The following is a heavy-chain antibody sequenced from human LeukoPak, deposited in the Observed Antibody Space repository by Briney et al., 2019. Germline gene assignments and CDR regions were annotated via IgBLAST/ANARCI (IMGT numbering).Heavy chain of an antibody. Sequence: PGGSLRLSCAASKFTFSSYGMHWVRQAPGKGLEWVAVISYDGSNKYYADSVKGRFTISRDNSKNTLYLQMNSLRAEDTAVYYCAKSPPGVMTTVTLYFDYWGQGTLVTVSS. CDR1: KFTFSSYG. CDR2: ISYDGSNK. V-gene: IGHV3-30*18. J-gene: IGHJ4*02. CDR3: AKSPPGVMTTVTLYFDY. D-gene: IGHD4-17*01.